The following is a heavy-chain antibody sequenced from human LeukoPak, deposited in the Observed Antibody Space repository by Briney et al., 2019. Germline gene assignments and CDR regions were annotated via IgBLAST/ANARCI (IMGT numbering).Heavy chain of an antibody. D-gene: IGHD5-18*01. CDR3: ARGSPISRYSYATWWFHP. J-gene: IGHJ5*02. V-gene: IGHV1-8*01. CDR1: GYTFTSYD. CDR2: MNPNSGNT. Sequence: GASVKVSCKASGYTFTSYDINWVRQATGQGLEWMGWMNPNSGNTGYAQNFQGTVTMTRNTSLSTAYMELSSLRSEDTAVYYCARGSPISRYSYATWWFHPWGHGTLVTVSS.